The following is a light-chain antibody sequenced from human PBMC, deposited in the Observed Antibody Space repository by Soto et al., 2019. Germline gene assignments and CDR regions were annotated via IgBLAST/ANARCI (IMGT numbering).Light chain of an antibody. CDR1: SSNIGTNT. Sequence: QSVLTQPPSASGTPGQRVTISCSGSSSNIGTNTVNWYQQLPGTAPKVLIYSDNQRPSGVPDRFSGSKSGTSASLAISGLQSEDEADDYCAAWDDSLNGAVFGGGTQLTVL. CDR3: AAWDDSLNGAV. J-gene: IGLJ7*01. V-gene: IGLV1-44*01. CDR2: SDN.